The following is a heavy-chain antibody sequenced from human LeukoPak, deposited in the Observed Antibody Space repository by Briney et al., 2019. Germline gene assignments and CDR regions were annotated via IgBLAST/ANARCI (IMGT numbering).Heavy chain of an antibody. CDR1: GYSFTSYW. D-gene: IGHD6-13*01. CDR3: ARHVIAAAGTPPYYYYYMDV. CDR2: IYPGDSYT. J-gene: IGHJ6*03. V-gene: IGHV5-51*01. Sequence: GEFLKISCKGSGYSFTSYWIGWGRPMPGESLEWMGNIYPGDSYTRYSPSFQGQVTISADKSISTAYLQWSSLKASDTAMYYCARHVIAAAGTPPYYYYYMDVWGKGTTVTISS.